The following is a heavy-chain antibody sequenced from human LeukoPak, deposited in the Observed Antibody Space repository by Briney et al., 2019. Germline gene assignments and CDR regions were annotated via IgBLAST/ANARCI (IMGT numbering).Heavy chain of an antibody. J-gene: IGHJ4*02. Sequence: ASVKVSCTASGYTFTVSYMHWVRQAPGQGLEWMGWINPNTGATNYAQKFQGRVTMTRDTSISTAYMELNRLGSGDTAFYYCARGGVTIYRGVDYWGQGTLVTVSS. CDR3: ARGGVTIYRGVDY. V-gene: IGHV1-2*02. D-gene: IGHD3-10*01. CDR2: INPNTGAT. CDR1: GYTFTVSY.